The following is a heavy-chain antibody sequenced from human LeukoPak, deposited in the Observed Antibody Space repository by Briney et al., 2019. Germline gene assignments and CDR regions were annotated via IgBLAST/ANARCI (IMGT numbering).Heavy chain of an antibody. CDR2: INPSGGST. CDR1: GYTFTSYY. J-gene: IGHJ4*02. D-gene: IGHD5-24*01. V-gene: IGHV1-46*01. CDR3: VRAEEDGYNYQYDY. Sequence: ASVKVSCKASGYTFTSYYMDWVRQAPGQGLEWMGIINPSGGSTSYSQKFQGRVTMTRDTSTSTVYMELSSLRSDDTAVYYCVRAEEDGYNYQYDYWGQGTLVTVSS.